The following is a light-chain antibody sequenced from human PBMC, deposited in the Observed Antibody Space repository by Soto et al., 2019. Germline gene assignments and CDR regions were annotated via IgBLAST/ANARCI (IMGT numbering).Light chain of an antibody. Sequence: DIQMTQSPSSLSASVGDRVTITCRASQSISDSLNWYQHKPGTAPKLLIYAASSLQSGVPSRFSGGGYGTDFTLTISSLQPEDFVTYFCQQSFSFPATFGGGTKVEIK. CDR2: AAS. CDR1: QSISDS. J-gene: IGKJ4*01. V-gene: IGKV1-39*01. CDR3: QQSFSFPAT.